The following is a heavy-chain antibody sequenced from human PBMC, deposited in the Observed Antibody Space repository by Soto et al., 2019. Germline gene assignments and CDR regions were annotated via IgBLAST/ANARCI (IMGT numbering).Heavy chain of an antibody. D-gene: IGHD3-10*01. J-gene: IGHJ4*02. V-gene: IGHV3-23*01. CDR1: GFTFSSYA. Sequence: GGSLRLSCAASGFTFSSYAMSWVRQAPGKGLEWVSAISGSGGSTYYADSVKGRFTISRDNSKNTLYLQMNSLRAEDTAVYYCAKDRESMGTYRRPYYFDYWGQGTLVTVSS. CDR3: AKDRESMGTYRRPYYFDY. CDR2: ISGSGGST.